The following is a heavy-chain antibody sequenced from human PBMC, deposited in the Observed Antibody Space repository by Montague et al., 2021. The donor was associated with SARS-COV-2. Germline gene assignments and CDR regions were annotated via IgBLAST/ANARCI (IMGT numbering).Heavy chain of an antibody. CDR2: INHSGTT. CDR3: ARGHLGTTMIVVVMLGVQFYFDY. Sequence: SETLSLTCAVYGESFSDSHWTWLRQPPGKGLEWIGEINHSGTTNYNPFLKSRVTISMDTSKNQFSLRLNSVTAADTGVYYCARGHLGTTMIVVVMLGVQFYFDYWGQGSLVTVSS. J-gene: IGHJ4*02. CDR1: GESFSDSH. V-gene: IGHV4-34*01. D-gene: IGHD3-22*01.